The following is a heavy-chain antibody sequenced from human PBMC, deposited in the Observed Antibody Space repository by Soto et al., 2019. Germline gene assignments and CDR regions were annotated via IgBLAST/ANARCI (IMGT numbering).Heavy chain of an antibody. V-gene: IGHV3-7*03. CDR2: INAAGSDR. CDR1: GFIFTNYS. CDR3: ASARSSVGAPGGFMAF. D-gene: IGHD3-16*01. J-gene: IGHJ4*02. Sequence: EAQLVESGGGLVQPGGSLRLSCAASGFIFTNYSVNWARQAPGKGLEWVANINAAGSDRRYVDSVKGRFTMSRDKAKNSVYLQMNSLRDDDTAVYYCASARSSVGAPGGFMAFWGQGSLVTVSS.